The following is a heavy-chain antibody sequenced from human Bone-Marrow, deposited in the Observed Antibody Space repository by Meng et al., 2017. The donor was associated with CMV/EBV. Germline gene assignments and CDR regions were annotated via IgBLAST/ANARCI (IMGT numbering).Heavy chain of an antibody. CDR2: IYPGDSDT. CDR1: GFTVSSNY. J-gene: IGHJ5*02. Sequence: GESLKISCAASGFTVSSNYMSWVRQAPGKGLEWMGIIYPGDSDTRYSPSFQGQVTISADKSISTAYLQWSSLKASDTAMYYCARLGGIPHWFDPWGQGTLVTVSS. CDR3: ARLGGIPHWFDP. V-gene: IGHV5-51*01.